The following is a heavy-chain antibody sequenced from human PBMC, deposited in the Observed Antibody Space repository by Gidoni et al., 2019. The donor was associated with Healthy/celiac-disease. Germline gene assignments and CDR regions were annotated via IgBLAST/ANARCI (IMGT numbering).Heavy chain of an antibody. J-gene: IGHJ5*02. CDR2: ISSSSSTI. Sequence: EVQLVESGGGLVQPGGSLRLSCDASGFTFRSYSMNWVLQAPGKGLEWGSYISSSSSTIYYADSVKGRFTISRDNAKNSLYLQMNSLRAEDTAVYYCARDPVRGVIWWFDPWGQGTLVTVSS. D-gene: IGHD3-10*01. CDR1: GFTFRSYS. CDR3: ARDPVRGVIWWFDP. V-gene: IGHV3-48*01.